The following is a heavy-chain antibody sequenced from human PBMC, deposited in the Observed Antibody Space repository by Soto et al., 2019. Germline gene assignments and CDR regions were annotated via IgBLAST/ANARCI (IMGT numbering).Heavy chain of an antibody. D-gene: IGHD3-22*01. Sequence: QVQLVGSGGGVVQPGRSLRLSCAASGFTFSSYAMHWVRQAPGKGLEWVAVISYDGSNKYYADSVKGRFTISRDNSKNTLYLQMNSLRAEDTAVYYCARAYFYDSSGCLDYWGQGTLVTVSS. CDR2: ISYDGSNK. CDR1: GFTFSSYA. V-gene: IGHV3-30-3*01. CDR3: ARAYFYDSSGCLDY. J-gene: IGHJ4*02.